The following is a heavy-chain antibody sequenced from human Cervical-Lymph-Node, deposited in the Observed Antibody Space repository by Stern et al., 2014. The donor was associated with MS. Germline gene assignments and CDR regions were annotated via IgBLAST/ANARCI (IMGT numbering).Heavy chain of an antibody. J-gene: IGHJ4*02. CDR2: VDPRDGTK. CDR1: GYTFIDYQ. CDR3: TRWILGESSTSESFDY. D-gene: IGHD6-6*01. Sequence: VQLVESGAEVREPGASVKLSCKTSGYTFIDYQIHWVRQAPGQGLEWMGVVDPRDGTKRYAQKFQDRVTMNRDTSTRTVFMELSSLTSEDTAVYYCTRWILGESSTSESFDYWGQGSLVIVSS. V-gene: IGHV1-46*01.